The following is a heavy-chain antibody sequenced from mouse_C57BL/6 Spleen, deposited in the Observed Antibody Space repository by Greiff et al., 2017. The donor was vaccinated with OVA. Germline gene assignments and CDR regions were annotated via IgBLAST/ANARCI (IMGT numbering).Heavy chain of an antibody. CDR3: ARDPRDSSGFLFDY. D-gene: IGHD3-2*02. J-gene: IGHJ2*01. CDR2: ISYDGSN. CDR1: GYSITSGYY. V-gene: IGHV3-6*01. Sequence: EVKLMESGPGLVKPSQSLSLTCSVTGYSITSGYYWNWIRQFPGNKLEWMGYISYDGSNNYNPSLKNRISITRDTSKNQFFLKLNSVTTEDTATYYCARDPRDSSGFLFDYWGQGTTLTVSS.